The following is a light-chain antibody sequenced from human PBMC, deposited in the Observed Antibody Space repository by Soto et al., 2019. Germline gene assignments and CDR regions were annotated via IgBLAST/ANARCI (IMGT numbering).Light chain of an antibody. V-gene: IGKV1-39*01. Sequence: DIQMTQSPSSLSASVGDRITITCRASQRISSYLNWFQQKPGKAPKFLIYGASSLHSGVPPRFSGGGSGTDFTLTINGPQPEDFATYYCHQAYSTPLTFGQGTKVEVK. J-gene: IGKJ1*01. CDR1: QRISSY. CDR3: HQAYSTPLT. CDR2: GAS.